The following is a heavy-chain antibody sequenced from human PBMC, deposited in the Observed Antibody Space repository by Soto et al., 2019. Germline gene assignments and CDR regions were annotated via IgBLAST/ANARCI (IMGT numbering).Heavy chain of an antibody. CDR1: GFTFSSHS. CDR2: IVSGSAYI. J-gene: IGHJ2*01. Sequence: EVQLVESGGGLVKPGGSLTLSCAASGFTFSSHSMNWVRQAPGKGLEWVSSIVSGSAYIYYADSVKGRFTISRDNAKSSLYLQMNSLRAEDTAVYYCATSVVYCSGGSCYSWYFDLWGRGTLVTVSS. D-gene: IGHD2-15*01. V-gene: IGHV3-21*01. CDR3: ATSVVYCSGGSCYSWYFDL.